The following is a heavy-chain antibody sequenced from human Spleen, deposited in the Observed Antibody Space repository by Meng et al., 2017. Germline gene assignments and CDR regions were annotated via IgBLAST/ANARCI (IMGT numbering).Heavy chain of an antibody. CDR2: KHYSGTT. CDR1: GDSISNTESY. Sequence: QLQLQESGPRLVKPSETLSLSCSVSGDSISNTESYWGWIRQPPGKGLEWIGYKHYSGTTYYNPSLQSRVSMSVDTSKNQFSLTLSSVTAADTAVYWCARYLYGGSRYTNLFDAWGQGTLVTVSS. D-gene: IGHD2-15*01. V-gene: IGHV4-30-4*01. J-gene: IGHJ5*01. CDR3: ARYLYGGSRYTNLFDA.